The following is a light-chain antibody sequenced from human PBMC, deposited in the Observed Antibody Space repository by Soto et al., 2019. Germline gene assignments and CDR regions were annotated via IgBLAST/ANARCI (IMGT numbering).Light chain of an antibody. CDR3: PQDNKYPLT. J-gene: IGKJ4*01. Sequence: AIQMTQFPSSLSASVGDRVTITCRASQDIRSDLGWYQQRPGKAPKVLIYAASSLQSGVPSRFSGSGSGTDFTLTISSLQPEDFATYYCPQDNKYPLTFGGGTKVDIK. CDR2: AAS. CDR1: QDIRSD. V-gene: IGKV1-6*01.